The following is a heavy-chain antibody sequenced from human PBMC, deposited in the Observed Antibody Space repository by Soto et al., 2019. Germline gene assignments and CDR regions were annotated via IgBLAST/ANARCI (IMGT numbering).Heavy chain of an antibody. CDR1: GFTFSTYT. J-gene: IGHJ4*02. Sequence: GGSLRLSCAASGFTFSTYTMNWVRQAPGKGLEWISYISSSGSPIYYADSVKGRFTISRDNAKNSLYLQMNSLRDEDTAVYYCATPPRDYYDGSGHNGDTNWGQGTLVTVSS. V-gene: IGHV3-48*02. CDR3: ATPPRDYYDGSGHNGDTN. CDR2: ISSSGSPI. D-gene: IGHD3-22*01.